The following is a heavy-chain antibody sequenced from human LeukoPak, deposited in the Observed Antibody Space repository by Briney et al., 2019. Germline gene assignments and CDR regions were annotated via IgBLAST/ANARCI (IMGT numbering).Heavy chain of an antibody. Sequence: GSLRLFCAASGFTFSSFDMHWVRQTTGKGLEWVSAIGTAGDTYYPGSVKGRFTISRENAKNSLYLQMNSLRAEDTAVYYCARAPTYDFWSGSVYYFDYWGQGTLVTVSS. CDR1: GFTFSSFD. CDR2: IGTAGDT. D-gene: IGHD3-3*01. J-gene: IGHJ4*02. V-gene: IGHV3-13*01. CDR3: ARAPTYDFWSGSVYYFDY.